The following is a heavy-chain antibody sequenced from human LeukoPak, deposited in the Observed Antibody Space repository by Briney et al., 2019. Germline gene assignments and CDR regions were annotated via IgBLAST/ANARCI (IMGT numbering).Heavy chain of an antibody. CDR2: INHNGNVN. V-gene: IGHV3-7*03. Sequence: PGRSLRLSCAASGLTFSSYWMNWARQAPGKGLEWVASINHNGNVNYYVDSVKGRFTISRDNAKNSLYLQMSNLRAEDTAVYFCARGGGLDVWGRGATVTVSS. J-gene: IGHJ6*02. D-gene: IGHD3-16*01. CDR1: GLTFSSYW. CDR3: ARGGGLDV.